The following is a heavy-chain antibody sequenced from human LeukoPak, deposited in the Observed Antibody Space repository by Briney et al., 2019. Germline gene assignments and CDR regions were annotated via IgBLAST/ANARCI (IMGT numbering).Heavy chain of an antibody. CDR2: ISSSGNYI. CDR1: GFTFSTYN. J-gene: IGHJ4*02. V-gene: IGHV3-21*01. D-gene: IGHD1-26*01. CDR3: ARDNFWEQYYFDY. Sequence: GGSLRLSCAASGFTFSTYNMNWVRQAPGKGLEWVSSISSSGNYINYADSVKGRFTISRDNDKDSLYLQMNSLRAEDTAVYYCARDNFWEQYYFDYWGQGTLVTVSS.